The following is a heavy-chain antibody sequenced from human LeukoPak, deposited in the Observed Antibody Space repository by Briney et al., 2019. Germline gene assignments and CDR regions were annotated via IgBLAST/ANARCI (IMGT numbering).Heavy chain of an antibody. CDR1: GFTFSSYS. CDR2: ITTTFYT. CDR3: ARDHPYSSSWYLNYYYYYYMDV. Sequence: GGSLRLSCAASGFTFSSYSFNWVRQVPGKGLEWVSSITTTFYTYYTDSVKGRFTISRDNSKKTLYLQMNSLRAEDTAVYYCARDHPYSSSWYLNYYYYYYMDVWGKGTTVTVSS. D-gene: IGHD6-13*01. V-gene: IGHV3-21*01. J-gene: IGHJ6*03.